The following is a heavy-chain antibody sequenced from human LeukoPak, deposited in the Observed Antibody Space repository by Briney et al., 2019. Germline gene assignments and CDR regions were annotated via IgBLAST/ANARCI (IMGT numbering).Heavy chain of an antibody. V-gene: IGHV4-59*01. J-gene: IGHJ6*03. CDR1: GGSISSYY. CDR3: AREAPYYYMDV. Sequence: TSETLSLTCTVSGGSISSYYWSWIRQPPGKGLEWIGYIYYSGSTNYNPSLKSRVTISVDTSKSQFSLQLSSVTAADTAVYYCAREAPYYYMDVWGKGTTVTVSS. CDR2: IYYSGST.